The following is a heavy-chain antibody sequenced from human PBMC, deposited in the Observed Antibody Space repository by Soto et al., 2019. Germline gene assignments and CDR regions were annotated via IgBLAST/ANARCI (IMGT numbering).Heavy chain of an antibody. CDR3: ARDNPLTNYDILTGLEPRFDY. V-gene: IGHV3-21*01. Sequence: PGGSLRLSCAASGFTFSSYSMNWVRQAPGKGLEWVSSISSSSSYIYYADSVKGRFTISRDNAKNSLYLQMNSLKAEDTAVYYCARDNPLTNYDILTGLEPRFDYWGQGTLVTVSS. D-gene: IGHD3-9*01. CDR2: ISSSSSYI. J-gene: IGHJ4*02. CDR1: GFTFSSYS.